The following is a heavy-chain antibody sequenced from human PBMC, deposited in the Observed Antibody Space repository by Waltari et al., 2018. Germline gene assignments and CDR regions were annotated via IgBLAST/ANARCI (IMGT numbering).Heavy chain of an antibody. CDR2: IYWNGGST. CDR3: ARDYGDYVRAFDI. CDR1: GIAIDDYR. Sequence: EVQLVESGGGVVRPGGSLRRACAASGIAIDDYRMRWLRQAPGKGLELGSGIYWNGGSTGYADSVKGRFTISRDNAKNSLYLQMNSLRAEDTALYHCARDYGDYVRAFDIWGQGTMVTVSS. V-gene: IGHV3-20*01. D-gene: IGHD4-17*01. J-gene: IGHJ3*02.